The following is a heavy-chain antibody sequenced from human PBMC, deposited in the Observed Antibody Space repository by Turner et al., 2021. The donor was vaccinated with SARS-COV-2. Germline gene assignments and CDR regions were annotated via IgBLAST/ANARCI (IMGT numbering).Heavy chain of an antibody. V-gene: IGHV3-21*01. CDR2: ISSSSSYI. J-gene: IGHJ3*02. CDR3: ARARWHYYDSSGYYPDAFDI. CDR1: GFTYSSYS. Sequence: DVQLVESGGGLVKPGGSLRLSCAASGFTYSSYSMNWVRQAPGKGLEWVSSISSSSSYIYYADSVKGRFTISRDNAKNSLYLQMNSLRAEDTAVYYCARARWHYYDSSGYYPDAFDIWGQGTMVTVSS. D-gene: IGHD3-22*01.